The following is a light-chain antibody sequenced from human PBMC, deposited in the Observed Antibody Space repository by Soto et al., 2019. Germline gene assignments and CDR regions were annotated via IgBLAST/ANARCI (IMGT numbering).Light chain of an antibody. Sequence: DMVLTQSQSTLSLSPGERATLSCRASQSVSSYLAWYQQKPGQAPRLLIYDASNRATGIPARFSGSGSGTDFTLTISSLEPEDFAVYYCQQRSNWPPVFGPGTKVDIK. CDR2: DAS. J-gene: IGKJ3*01. CDR3: QQRSNWPPV. V-gene: IGKV3-11*01. CDR1: QSVSSY.